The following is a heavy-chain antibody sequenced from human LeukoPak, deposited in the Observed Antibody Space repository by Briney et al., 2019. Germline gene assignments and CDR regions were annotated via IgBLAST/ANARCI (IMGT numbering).Heavy chain of an antibody. V-gene: IGHV3-9*01. Sequence: GRSLRLSCAASGFTFDDYAMHWARQAPGKGLEWVSGISWNSVNIGHEDSVKGRFTISRDNAKNSLHLQMNSLRPEDTALYYCVKDRGLRNQWLQVTYDSWGQGTLVTVSS. J-gene: IGHJ4*02. D-gene: IGHD5-24*01. CDR2: ISWNSVNI. CDR3: VKDRGLRNQWLQVTYDS. CDR1: GFTFDDYA.